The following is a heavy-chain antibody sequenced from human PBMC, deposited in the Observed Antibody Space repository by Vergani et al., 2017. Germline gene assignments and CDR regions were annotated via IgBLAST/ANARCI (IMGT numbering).Heavy chain of an antibody. D-gene: IGHD3-10*01. CDR1: GFTFSSYA. V-gene: IGHV3-30-3*01. CDR2: ISYDGSNK. J-gene: IGHJ6*02. Sequence: QVQLVESGGGVVQPGRSLRLSCAASGFTFSSYAMHWVRQAPGKGLEWVAVISYDGSNKYYADSVKGRFTISRDNSKNTLYLQMNSLRAEDTAVYYCARGPGGXYKVRGVTGYYYYYGMDVWGQGTTVTVSS. CDR3: ARGPGGXYKVRGVTGYYYYYGMDV.